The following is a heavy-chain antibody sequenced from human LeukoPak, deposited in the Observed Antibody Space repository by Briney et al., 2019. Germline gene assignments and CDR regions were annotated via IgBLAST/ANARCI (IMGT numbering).Heavy chain of an antibody. J-gene: IGHJ4*02. CDR2: MSSNGGST. Sequence: GGSLRLSCSASGFTFSSYAMHWVRQAPGKGLEYVSAMSSNGGSTYYADSVKGRFTISRDNSKNTLYLQMSSLRAEDTAVCYCVKDAKVARLDDYGDNLIDYWGQGTLVTVSS. CDR3: VKDAKVARLDDYGDNLIDY. V-gene: IGHV3-64D*09. CDR1: GFTFSSYA. D-gene: IGHD4-17*01.